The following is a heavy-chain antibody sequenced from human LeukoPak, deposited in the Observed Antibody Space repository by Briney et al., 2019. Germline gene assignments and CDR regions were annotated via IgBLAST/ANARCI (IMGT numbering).Heavy chain of an antibody. CDR2: INHSGTT. V-gene: IGHV4-34*01. CDR3: TRNNWFDP. CDR1: GGSFSSYY. J-gene: IGHJ5*02. Sequence: SETLSLTCAVYGGSFSSYYWSWIRQSPGKGLEWIGGINHSGTTKYNPSLKSRVTISVDTPQNQFSLRLSSVTAADTAVYYCTRNNWFDPWGQGTLVTVSS.